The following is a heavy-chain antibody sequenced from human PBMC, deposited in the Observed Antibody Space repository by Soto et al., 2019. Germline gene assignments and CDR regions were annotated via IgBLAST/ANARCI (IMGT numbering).Heavy chain of an antibody. CDR3: AGELGTFYFDH. J-gene: IGHJ4*02. CDR1: AGSIRSGDYY. V-gene: IGHV4-30-4*01. CDR2: IDHSGSA. Sequence: QVQLQESGPGLVKPSQTLSLTCTVSAGSIRSGDYYWTWIRQPPGKGLEWIGYIDHSGSAYYNPSLKSRATISIDTSNNQFSLKMTSETAADTAVYYCAGELGTFYFDHWGQGTLVTVSS. D-gene: IGHD7-27*01.